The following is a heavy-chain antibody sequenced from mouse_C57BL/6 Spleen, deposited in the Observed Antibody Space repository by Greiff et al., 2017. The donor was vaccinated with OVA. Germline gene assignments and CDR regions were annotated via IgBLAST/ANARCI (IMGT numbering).Heavy chain of an antibody. V-gene: IGHV1-15*01. J-gene: IGHJ3*01. Sequence: QVQLKESGAELVRPGASVTLSCKASGYTFTDYEMHWVKQTPVHGLEWIGAIDPETGGTAYNQKFKGKAILTADKSSSTAYMELRSLTSEDSAVYYCTREGYYYGSSYEAYWGQGTLVTVSA. CDR1: GYTFTDYE. D-gene: IGHD1-1*01. CDR2: IDPETGGT. CDR3: TREGYYYGSSYEAY.